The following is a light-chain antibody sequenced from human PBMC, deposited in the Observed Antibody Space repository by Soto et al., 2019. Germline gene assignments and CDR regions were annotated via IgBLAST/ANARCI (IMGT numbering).Light chain of an antibody. CDR3: ETWDSNIRV. Sequence: QPVLTQSSSASASLGSSVKLTCTLSRGHRSYIIAWHQQQPGKAPRYLMKLEGSGSYNKGSGVPDRFSGSSSGADRYLTMSNLQSEDEADYYCETWDSNIRVFGGGTKLTVL. CDR2: LEGSGSY. V-gene: IGLV4-60*03. J-gene: IGLJ2*01. CDR1: RGHRSYI.